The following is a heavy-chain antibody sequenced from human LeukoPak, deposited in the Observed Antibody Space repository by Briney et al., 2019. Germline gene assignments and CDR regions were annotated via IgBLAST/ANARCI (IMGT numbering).Heavy chain of an antibody. Sequence: PSETVSLTCTVSGGSISNYYWTGIQQPPGKGLEGIGSIYYDGSTNYNPSLKSQVTISVDTSKNQCSLKLDSVTAADTAVYYCARGRSGSYHSPFDYWGQGTLVTVSS. CDR1: GGSISNYY. V-gene: IGHV4-59*01. CDR3: ARGRSGSYHSPFDY. CDR2: IYYDGST. D-gene: IGHD1-26*01. J-gene: IGHJ4*02.